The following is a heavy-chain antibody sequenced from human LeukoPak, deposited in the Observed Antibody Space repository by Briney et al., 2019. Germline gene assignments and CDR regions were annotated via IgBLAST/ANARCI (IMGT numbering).Heavy chain of an antibody. CDR2: ISNTGGT. J-gene: IGHJ4*02. V-gene: IGHV4-59*08. CDR3: ASAQWLLSPFDY. CDR1: GDSMSRYY. D-gene: IGHD6-19*01. Sequence: RPSETLSLTCTVSGDSMSRYYWNWIRQPPGKGLEWIRYISNTGGTNYNPSLKSRVAMSLDMSQNQFSLRLRYLTAADTAVYYCASAQWLLSPFDYWGQGTLVTVSS.